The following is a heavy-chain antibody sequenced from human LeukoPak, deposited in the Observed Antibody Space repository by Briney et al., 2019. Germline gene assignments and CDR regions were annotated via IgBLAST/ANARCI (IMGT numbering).Heavy chain of an antibody. Sequence: SETLSLTCTVSGYSITSGYNWAWIRQPPGKVLEWIGSIYHSGSAYYNPSLKSRVTISVDTSKSQFSLKLSSVTAADTAVYYCVRYCSSTTCYTRAVDYWGQGTLVTVSS. CDR1: GYSITSGYN. V-gene: IGHV4-38-2*02. CDR2: IYHSGSA. J-gene: IGHJ4*02. D-gene: IGHD2-2*02. CDR3: VRYCSSTTCYTRAVDY.